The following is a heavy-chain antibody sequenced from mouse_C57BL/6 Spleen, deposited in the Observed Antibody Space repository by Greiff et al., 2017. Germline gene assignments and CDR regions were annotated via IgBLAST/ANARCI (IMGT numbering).Heavy chain of an antibody. CDR3: ARGGGYCVDD. J-gene: IGHJ2*01. D-gene: IGHD2-3*01. Sequence: EVKLVESGGGLVKPGGSLKLSCAASGFTFSDYGMHWVRQAPEKGLEWVAYISSGSSTIYYADTVKGRFTISRDNAKNTLFLQMTSLRSEDTARYYCARGGGYCVDDWGQGTTLTVSS. CDR1: GFTFSDYG. CDR2: ISSGSSTI. V-gene: IGHV5-17*01.